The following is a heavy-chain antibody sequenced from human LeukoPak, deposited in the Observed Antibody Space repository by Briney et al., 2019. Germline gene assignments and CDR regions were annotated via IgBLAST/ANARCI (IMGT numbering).Heavy chain of an antibody. V-gene: IGHV3-23*01. CDR1: GFTFTSYS. CDR2: ISGGGGST. Sequence: GGSLRLSCAASGFTFTSYSMNWVRQAPGKGLEWVSTISGGGGSTYYADSVKGRFTISRDNSKNTLYLQVNSLRAEDTAIYYCAKALRQQPRAYDYWGQGTLVTVSS. J-gene: IGHJ4*02. D-gene: IGHD6-13*01. CDR3: AKALRQQPRAYDY.